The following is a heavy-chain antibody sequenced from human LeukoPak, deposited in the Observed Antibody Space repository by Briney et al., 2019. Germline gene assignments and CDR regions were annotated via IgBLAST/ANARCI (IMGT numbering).Heavy chain of an antibody. Sequence: GGSLRLSCAASGFTFNGYGMHWVRHAPGKGLEWVSAISGRDGSTYYADSVKGRFTISRDNSKNTLYLQMNSLRAEDTAVYYCARGVRVSFDIWGEGTMVTVSS. D-gene: IGHD6-13*01. V-gene: IGHV3-23*01. CDR2: ISGRDGST. CDR1: GFTFNGYG. J-gene: IGHJ3*02. CDR3: ARGVRVSFDI.